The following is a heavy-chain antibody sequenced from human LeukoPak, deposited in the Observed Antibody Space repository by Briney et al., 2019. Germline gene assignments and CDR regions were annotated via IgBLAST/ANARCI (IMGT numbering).Heavy chain of an antibody. CDR3: ARAPIVVVPTRSPTYFDY. J-gene: IGHJ4*02. D-gene: IGHD2-2*01. CDR1: GFTFSNYW. Sequence: GGSLRLSCTTSGFTFSNYWMSWVRQAPGKGLEWMANINQDAGEKYYVDSVKGRFTISRDNAKNSLYLQMKSLRAEDTAVYYCARAPIVVVPTRSPTYFDYWGQGTLVTVSS. V-gene: IGHV3-7*01. CDR2: INQDAGEK.